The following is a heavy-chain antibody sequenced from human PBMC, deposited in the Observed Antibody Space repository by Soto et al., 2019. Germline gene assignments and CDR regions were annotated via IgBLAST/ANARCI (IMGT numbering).Heavy chain of an antibody. D-gene: IGHD5-18*01. J-gene: IGHJ4*02. CDR3: ARDGYLSGYSYGPPDY. CDR1: GFTFSSYG. Sequence: VQLVESGGGVVQPGRSLRLSCAASGFTFSSYGMHWVRQAPGKGLEWVAVIWYDGSNKYYADSVKGRFTISRDNSKNTLYLQMNSLRAEDTAVYYCARDGYLSGYSYGPPDYWGQGTLVTVSS. CDR2: IWYDGSNK. V-gene: IGHV3-33*01.